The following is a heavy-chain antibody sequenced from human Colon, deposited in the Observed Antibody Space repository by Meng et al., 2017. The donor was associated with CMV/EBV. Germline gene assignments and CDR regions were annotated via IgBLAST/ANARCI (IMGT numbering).Heavy chain of an antibody. J-gene: IGHJ6*02. V-gene: IGHV1-69*02. D-gene: IGHD2-15*01. CDR1: GGTFNTYT. CDR3: ARAFKTSGSSSGGILYSYGMDV. Sequence: SVKVSCKASGGTFNTYTVNWVRQAPGQGLEWMGRIIVSLDMTNFAEKLQGRVTLTADKSTNTAYMELSSLKSEDTAVYYCARAFKTSGSSSGGILYSYGMDVWGQGTAVTVSS. CDR2: IIVSLDMT.